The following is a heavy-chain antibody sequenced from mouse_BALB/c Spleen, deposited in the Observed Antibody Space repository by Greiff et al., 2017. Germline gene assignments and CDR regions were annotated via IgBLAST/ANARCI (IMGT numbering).Heavy chain of an antibody. J-gene: IGHJ1*01. CDR1: GYTFTSYV. V-gene: IGHV1-14*01. CDR2: INPYNDGT. Sequence: EVQLQQSGPELVKPGASVKMSCKASGYTFTSYVMHWVKQKPGQGLEWIGYINPYNDGTKYNEKFKGKATLTSDKSSSTAYMELSSLTSEDSAVYYCARSDGSSLYWYFDVWGAGTTVTVSS. D-gene: IGHD1-1*01. CDR3: ARSDGSSLYWYFDV.